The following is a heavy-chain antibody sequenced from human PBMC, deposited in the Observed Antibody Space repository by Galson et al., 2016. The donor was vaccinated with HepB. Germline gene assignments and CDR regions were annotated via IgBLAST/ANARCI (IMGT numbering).Heavy chain of an antibody. D-gene: IGHD3-22*01. V-gene: IGHV3-23*01. CDR1: GFTFRSYA. CDR3: AKDRFALRVPMIVILTD. Sequence: SLRLSCAASGFTFRSYAMSWVRQGPGKGLEWVSSISASGGSTYYADSVKGRFTISRDNTKNTLYLQRNSLRAEDTALYYCAKDRFALRVPMIVILTDWGQGTLVTVSS. CDR2: ISASGGST. J-gene: IGHJ4*02.